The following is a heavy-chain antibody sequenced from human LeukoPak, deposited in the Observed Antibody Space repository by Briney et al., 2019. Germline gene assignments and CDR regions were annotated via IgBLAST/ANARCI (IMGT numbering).Heavy chain of an antibody. CDR3: AREDDTGRYMGDDAFDI. CDR2: IIPMSDTA. CDR1: GGTFNSYA. Sequence: SVKVSCKASGGTFNSYAISWVRQAPGHGLEWMGGIIPMSDTANYPQKFRGRLTITADIPTSTVYMELSSLRSEDTAVYYCAREDDTGRYMGDDAFDIWGQGTMVTVSS. D-gene: IGHD1-26*01. V-gene: IGHV1-69*06. J-gene: IGHJ3*02.